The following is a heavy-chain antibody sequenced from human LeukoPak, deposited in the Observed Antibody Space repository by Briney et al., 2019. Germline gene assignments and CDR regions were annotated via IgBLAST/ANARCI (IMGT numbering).Heavy chain of an antibody. Sequence: PGGSLRLSCAASGFAFNSYAMHWVRQAPGKGLEWVAVISYDGGNKYYTDSVKGRFTISRDNSKNTLYLQMNSLRDEDTAVYYCARATYYYDTSTSSGASDIWGQGTMVIVSS. CDR1: GFAFNSYA. J-gene: IGHJ3*02. CDR2: ISYDGGNK. V-gene: IGHV3-30-3*01. D-gene: IGHD3-22*01. CDR3: ARATYYYDTSTSSGASDI.